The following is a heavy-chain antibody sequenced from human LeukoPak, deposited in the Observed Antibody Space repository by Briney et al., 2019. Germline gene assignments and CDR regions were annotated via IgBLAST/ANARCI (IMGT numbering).Heavy chain of an antibody. CDR2: ISAYNGNT. V-gene: IGHV1-18*01. Sequence: ASVKVSCKASGYTFTSYGISWVRQAPGQGLEWMGWISAYNGNTNYAQKLQGRVTMTTDTSTSTAYMELRSLRSDDTAVYYCARNKPRYSSSWLYYYYGMDVWGQGTTVTVSS. D-gene: IGHD6-13*01. CDR1: GYTFTSYG. CDR3: ARNKPRYSSSWLYYYYGMDV. J-gene: IGHJ6*02.